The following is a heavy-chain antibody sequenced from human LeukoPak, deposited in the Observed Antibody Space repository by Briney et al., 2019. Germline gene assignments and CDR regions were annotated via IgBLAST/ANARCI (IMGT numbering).Heavy chain of an antibody. J-gene: IGHJ5*02. CDR2: ISANNGNT. CDR3: ARDITIFESGFDP. V-gene: IGHV1-18*01. D-gene: IGHD3-3*01. CDR1: GYTFTSYG. Sequence: ASVKVSCKASGYTFTSYGISWVRQAPGQGLEWMGWISANNGNTNYAQKLQGRVTMTTDTSTSTAYIELRRLRSEDPAEYYCARDITIFESGFDPWGQGTLVTVSS.